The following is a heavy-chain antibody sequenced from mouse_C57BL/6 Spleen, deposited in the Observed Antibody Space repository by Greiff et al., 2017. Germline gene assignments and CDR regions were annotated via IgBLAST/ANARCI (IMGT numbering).Heavy chain of an antibody. D-gene: IGHD1-1*01. CDR3: ARRPGYGSSYNYAMDY. V-gene: IGHV1-80*01. CDR2: IYPGDGDT. Sequence: QVQLQQSGAELVKPGASVKISCKASGYAFSSYWMNWVKQRPGKGLEWIGQIYPGDGDTNYNGKFKGKATLTADKSSSTAYMQLSSLTSEDSAVYFCARRPGYGSSYNYAMDYWGQGTSVTVSS. CDR1: GYAFSSYW. J-gene: IGHJ4*01.